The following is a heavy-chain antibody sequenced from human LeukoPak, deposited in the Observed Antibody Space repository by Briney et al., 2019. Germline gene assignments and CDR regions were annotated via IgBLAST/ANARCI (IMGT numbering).Heavy chain of an antibody. V-gene: IGHV3-33*06. CDR2: IWYDGSNK. D-gene: IGHD6-19*01. CDR1: GFTFSSYG. CDR3: AKSGIAVAGTHDYFDY. J-gene: IGHJ4*02. Sequence: GGSLSLSCSAWGFTFSSYGMHWVRQAPAKGLEWVAVIWYDGSNKYYADSVQGRFTISRDNSKNTLYLQMNSLRAEDTAVYYCAKSGIAVAGTHDYFDYWGQGTLVTVSS.